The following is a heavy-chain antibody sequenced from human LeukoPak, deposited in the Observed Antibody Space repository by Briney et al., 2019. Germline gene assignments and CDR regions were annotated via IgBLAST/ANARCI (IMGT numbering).Heavy chain of an antibody. CDR2: IGANEIT. Sequence: GGSLRLSCAASGFTLNSYAMSWVRQAPGRGLEWVSTIGANEITNYGDSVKGRFTISRDNSKSTLYLQMNSLRAEDTAVYYCAKDAPGAGGFDYWGQGTLVTVSS. J-gene: IGHJ4*02. V-gene: IGHV3-23*01. CDR1: GFTLNSYA. D-gene: IGHD6-19*01. CDR3: AKDAPGAGGFDY.